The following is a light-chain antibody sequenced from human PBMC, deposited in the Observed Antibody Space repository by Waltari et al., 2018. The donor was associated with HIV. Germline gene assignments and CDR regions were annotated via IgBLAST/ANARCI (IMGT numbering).Light chain of an antibody. Sequence: EIVLTQSPATLSLSPGERATRSCRASQSVSSYLAWYQQKPGQAPRLLIYDASNRATGIPARFSGSGSGTDFTLTISSLEPEDFAVYYCQQRSNWPPTFGQGTNVEIK. CDR2: DAS. V-gene: IGKV3-11*01. CDR3: QQRSNWPPT. J-gene: IGKJ1*01. CDR1: QSVSSY.